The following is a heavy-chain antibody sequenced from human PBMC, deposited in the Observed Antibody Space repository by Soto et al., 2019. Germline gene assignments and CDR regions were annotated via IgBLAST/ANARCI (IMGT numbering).Heavy chain of an antibody. V-gene: IGHV3-23*01. Sequence: GWCLRLSCAAGGSTFSRHATHWVRQAPGKWLEWASGISGSGGSTYHADSVKGRLTISRDNSKNTLYLQMNSLRAEDTAVYYCAKGHGYAFDYWGQGTLPTDSS. D-gene: IGHD2-2*01. J-gene: IGHJ4*02. CDR2: ISGSGGST. CDR3: AKGHGYAFDY. CDR1: GSTFSRHA.